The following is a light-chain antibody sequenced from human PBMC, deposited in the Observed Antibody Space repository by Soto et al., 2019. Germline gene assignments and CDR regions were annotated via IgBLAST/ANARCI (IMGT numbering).Light chain of an antibody. CDR3: QQYNSYSQT. V-gene: IGKV1-5*01. Sequence: DIQMTQSPSTLSASVGDRVTITCRASQSISSWLAWYQQKPGKAPKLLIYDASSLESGVPSRFSGSGSGTSFTLTISSLQPDDFSTYYCQQYNSYSQTCGQGTKVEFK. CDR2: DAS. J-gene: IGKJ1*01. CDR1: QSISSW.